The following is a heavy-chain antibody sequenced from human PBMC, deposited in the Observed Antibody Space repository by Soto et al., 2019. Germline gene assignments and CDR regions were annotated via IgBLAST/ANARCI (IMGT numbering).Heavy chain of an antibody. J-gene: IGHJ4*02. Sequence: SETLSLICTVSGGSISSYYWSWIRQPPGKGLEWIGYIYYSGSTNYNPSLKSRVTISVDTSKNQFSLKLSSVTAADTAVYYCARHSGTTVYWGQGTLVTVSS. V-gene: IGHV4-59*08. CDR1: GGSISSYY. D-gene: IGHD1-7*01. CDR2: IYYSGST. CDR3: ARHSGTTVY.